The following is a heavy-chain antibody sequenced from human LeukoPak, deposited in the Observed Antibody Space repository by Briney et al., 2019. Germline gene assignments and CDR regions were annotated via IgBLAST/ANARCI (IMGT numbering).Heavy chain of an antibody. V-gene: IGHV3-66*02. D-gene: IGHD6-6*01. J-gene: IGHJ6*02. CDR1: GFTVSSNY. CDR3: ARDRQYSSSSHYYYGMDV. Sequence: PGGSLRLSCAASGFTVSSNYMSWVRQAPGKGLEWVSVIYSGGSTYYADSVKGRFTISRDNSNNTLYLQMNSLRAENTAVYYCARDRQYSSSSHYYYGMDVWGQGTMVTVSS. CDR2: IYSGGST.